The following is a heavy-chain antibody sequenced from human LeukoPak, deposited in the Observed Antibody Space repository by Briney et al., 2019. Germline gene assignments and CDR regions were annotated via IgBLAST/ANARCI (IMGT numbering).Heavy chain of an antibody. CDR1: GGSISSYY. CDR3: ARDAGYSSGWGNWFDP. D-gene: IGHD6-19*01. CDR2: IYYSGST. J-gene: IGHJ5*02. Sequence: PSETLSLTCTVSGGSISSYYWSWIRQPPGKGLEWTGYIYYSGSTNYNPSLKSRVTISVDTSKNQFSLKLSSVTAADTAVYYCARDAGYSSGWGNWFDPWGQGTLVTVSS. V-gene: IGHV4-59*01.